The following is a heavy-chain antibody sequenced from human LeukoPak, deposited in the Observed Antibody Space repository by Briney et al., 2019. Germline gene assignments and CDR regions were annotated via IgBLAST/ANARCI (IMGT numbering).Heavy chain of an antibody. D-gene: IGHD5-24*01. Sequence: GESLRLSCAASGFTFSSYAMSWVRHAPGKGLEWVSHICGNGRSTYYADSVKGRFTISRDNSKNTLYLPMNSLRAEDTAVYYCANRGGTGYNEGFDYWGQGTLVTVAS. CDR3: ANRGGTGYNEGFDY. CDR1: GFTFSSYA. CDR2: ICGNGRST. J-gene: IGHJ4*01. V-gene: IGHV3-23*01.